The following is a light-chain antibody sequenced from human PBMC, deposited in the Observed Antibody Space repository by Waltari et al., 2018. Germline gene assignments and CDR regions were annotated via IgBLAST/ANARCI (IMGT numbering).Light chain of an antibody. CDR3: SSYADNYFYV. Sequence: QSALTQPASVSGSPGQSNTISCTVTSSDVGSCMYASCYQHHPGKTPKLMIYEASNRPSGVSNRFSGSKSGNTASLTISGLQAEDEADYYCSSYADNYFYVFGTGTKVTVL. CDR2: EAS. CDR1: SSDVGSCMY. V-gene: IGLV2-14*01. J-gene: IGLJ1*01.